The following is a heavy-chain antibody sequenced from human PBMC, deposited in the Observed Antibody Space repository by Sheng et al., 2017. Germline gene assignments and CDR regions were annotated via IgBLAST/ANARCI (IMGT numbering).Heavy chain of an antibody. CDR2: IYTSGST. CDR3: ARGRGWYYFDY. V-gene: IGHV4-61*02. CDR1: GGSISSGSYY. J-gene: IGHJ4*02. D-gene: IGHD6-19*01. Sequence: QVQLQESGPGLVKPSQTLSLTCTVSGGSISSGSYYWSWIRQPAGKGLEWIGRIYTSGSTNYNPSLKSRVTISVDTSKNQFXLKLSSVTAADTAVYYCARGRGWYYFDYWGQGTLVTVSS.